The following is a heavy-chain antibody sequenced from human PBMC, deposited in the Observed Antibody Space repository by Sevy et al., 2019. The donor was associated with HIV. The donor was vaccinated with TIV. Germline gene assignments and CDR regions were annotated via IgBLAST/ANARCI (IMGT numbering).Heavy chain of an antibody. Sequence: SETLSLTCTVSGGSISNFYWSWIRQPPGKGLEWIGNIYYSASTHYNPSLKSRVTISVDTSKNQLSLRLNSVTAADTAVYYCAREPPYYDILSGYSYGMDVWGQGTTVIVSS. D-gene: IGHD3-9*01. CDR3: AREPPYYDILSGYSYGMDV. CDR1: GGSISNFY. CDR2: IYYSAST. V-gene: IGHV4-59*01. J-gene: IGHJ6*02.